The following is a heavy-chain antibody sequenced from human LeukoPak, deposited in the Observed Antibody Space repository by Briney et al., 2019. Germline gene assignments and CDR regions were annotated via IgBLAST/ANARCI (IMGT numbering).Heavy chain of an antibody. CDR1: VGSISSGGYF. Sequence: SETLSLTCTDSVGSISSGGYFWRWLRHPPAKALEWIGYIYHSGSTYYNPSLKSRVTISVDRSKNQFSLKLSSVTAADTAVYYCAREAPSGSYYFDYWGQGTLVTVSS. D-gene: IGHD1-26*01. CDR2: IYHSGST. CDR3: AREAPSGSYYFDY. V-gene: IGHV4-30-2*01. J-gene: IGHJ4*02.